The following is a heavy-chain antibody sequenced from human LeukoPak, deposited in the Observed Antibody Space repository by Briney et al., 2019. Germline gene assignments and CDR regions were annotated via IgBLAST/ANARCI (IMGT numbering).Heavy chain of an antibody. CDR1: GGSFSGYY. Sequence: SQTLSLTCAVYGGSFSGYYWSWIRQPPGKGLEWIGEINHSGSTNYNPSLESRVTISVDTSKNQFSLKLISVTAAGPPVYSCAREGHSSGWFFDYWGQGTLVTVSS. CDR3: AREGHSSGWFFDY. CDR2: INHSGST. D-gene: IGHD6-19*01. J-gene: IGHJ4*02. V-gene: IGHV4-34*01.